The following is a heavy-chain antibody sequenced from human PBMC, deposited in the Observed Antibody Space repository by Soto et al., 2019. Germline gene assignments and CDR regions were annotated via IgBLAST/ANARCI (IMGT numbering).Heavy chain of an antibody. D-gene: IGHD3-16*01. CDR3: ARLGYEYIWTEGKYYFDY. CDR2: IYYSGST. V-gene: IGHV4-59*08. Sequence: SETLSLTCTVSGGSISSYYWSWIRQPPGKGLEWIGYIYYSGSTNYNPSLKSRVTISVDTSKNQFSLKLSSVTAADTAVYYCARLGYEYIWTEGKYYFDYWGQGTLVTVSS. CDR1: GGSISSYY. J-gene: IGHJ4*02.